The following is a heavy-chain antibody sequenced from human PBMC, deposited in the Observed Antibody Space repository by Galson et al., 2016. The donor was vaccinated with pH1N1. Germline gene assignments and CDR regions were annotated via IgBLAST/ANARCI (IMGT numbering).Heavy chain of an antibody. J-gene: IGHJ4*02. D-gene: IGHD3-10*01. CDR2: IYYSGIT. CDR1: GASISNSNYY. V-gene: IGHV4-39*01. CDR3: ARLWYGEYIDY. Sequence: ATLSLTCTVSGASISNSNYYWGWIRQPPGKGLEWIANIYYSGITYYDASLKSRVTISVDTSKKQFSLKLNSVIAADTAVYYCARLWYGEYIDYWGQGTRVTVSS.